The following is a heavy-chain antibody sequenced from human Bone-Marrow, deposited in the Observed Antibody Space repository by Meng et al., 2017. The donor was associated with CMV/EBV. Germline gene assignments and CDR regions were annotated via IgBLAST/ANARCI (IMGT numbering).Heavy chain of an antibody. CDR1: NSAA. V-gene: IGHV6-1*01. CDR3: ARAKSPRYSYGYVFGDWFDP. D-gene: IGHD5-18*01. Sequence: NSAAWNWIRQSPSRGLEWLGRTYYRSKWYNDYAVSVKSRITINPDTSKNQFSLQLNSVTPEDTAVYYCARAKSPRYSYGYVFGDWFDPWGQGTLVTVSS. CDR2: TYYRSKWYN. J-gene: IGHJ5*02.